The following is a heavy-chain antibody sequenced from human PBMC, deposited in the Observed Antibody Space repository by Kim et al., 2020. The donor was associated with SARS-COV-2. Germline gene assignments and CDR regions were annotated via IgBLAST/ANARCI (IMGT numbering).Heavy chain of an antibody. CDR2: IYYSGST. D-gene: IGHD1-26*01. CDR1: DGSISHYY. V-gene: IGHV4-59*01. CDR3: ARYSGSPSWFLDV. Sequence: SETLSLTCTVSDGSISHYYWTWIRLPPGKGLEWIGHIYYSGSTVYSPSLKIRVTISVDTSKNQFSLKLSSVTAADTALYFCARYSGSPSWFLDVWGRGTL. J-gene: IGHJ2*01.